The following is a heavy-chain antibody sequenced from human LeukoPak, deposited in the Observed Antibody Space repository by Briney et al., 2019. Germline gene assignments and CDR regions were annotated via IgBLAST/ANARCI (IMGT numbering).Heavy chain of an antibody. Sequence: PGGSLRLSCAASGFTFSSYAMHWVRQAPGKGLEWVAVISYDGSNKYYADSVKGRFTISRDNSKNTLYLQMNSLTSEDTAVYYCARDNSVGGIAWWFDPWGQGTLVTVSS. D-gene: IGHD1-26*01. CDR2: ISYDGSNK. CDR1: GFTFSSYA. V-gene: IGHV3-30*04. CDR3: ARDNSVGGIAWWFDP. J-gene: IGHJ5*02.